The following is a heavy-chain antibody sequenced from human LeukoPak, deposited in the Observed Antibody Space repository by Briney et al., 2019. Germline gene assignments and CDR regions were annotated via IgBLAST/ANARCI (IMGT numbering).Heavy chain of an antibody. Sequence: GGSLRLSRTPSGLSFSTSGFNWVRPAPGTGREGVASIGPTGSDRYHADSIKGRFTISRDNANNFLYLQMNSLRAEDTAVYYCATETNGRHYDYWGQGTLLTVSS. CDR3: ATETNGRHYDY. V-gene: IGHV3-21*06. D-gene: IGHD1-14*01. J-gene: IGHJ4*02. CDR2: IGPTGSDR. CDR1: GLSFSTSG.